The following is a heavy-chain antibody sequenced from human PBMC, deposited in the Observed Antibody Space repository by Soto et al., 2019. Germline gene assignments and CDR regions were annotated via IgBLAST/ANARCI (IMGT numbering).Heavy chain of an antibody. D-gene: IGHD2-15*01. CDR2: ISYDGSNK. J-gene: IGHJ4*02. CDR3: AKGLGDIVVVVAATDSHFDY. V-gene: IGHV3-30*18. CDR1: GFTFSSYG. Sequence: QVQLVESGGGVVQPGRSLRLSCAASGFTFSSYGMHWVRQAPGKGLEWVAVISYDGSNKYYADSVKGRFTISRDNSKNTLYLQMHSLRAEDTAVYYCAKGLGDIVVVVAATDSHFDYWGQGTLVTVSS.